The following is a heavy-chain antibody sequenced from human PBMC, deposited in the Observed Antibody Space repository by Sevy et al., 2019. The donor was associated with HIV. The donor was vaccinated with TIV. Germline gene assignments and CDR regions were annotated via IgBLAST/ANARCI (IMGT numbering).Heavy chain of an antibody. CDR3: ARESHERGAYYFDY. CDR2: IWYDGSNK. CDR1: GFTFSSYG. V-gene: IGHV3-33*01. Sequence: GGSLRLSCAASGFTFSSYGMHWVRQAPGKGLEWVAVIWYDGSNKYYADSVKGRFTISRDNSKNTLYLQMNSLRAEDTAVYYCARESHERGAYYFDYWGQGTLVTVSS. J-gene: IGHJ4*02. D-gene: IGHD3-16*01.